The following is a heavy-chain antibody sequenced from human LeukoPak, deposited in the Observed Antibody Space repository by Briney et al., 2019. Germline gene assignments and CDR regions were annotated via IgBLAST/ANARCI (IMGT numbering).Heavy chain of an antibody. V-gene: IGHV4-34*01. J-gene: IGHJ4*02. CDR2: INHSGST. CDR1: GGSFSGYY. D-gene: IGHD3-9*01. Sequence: SETLSLTCAVYGGSFSGYYWSWIRQPPGKGLEWIGEINHSGSTNYNPSLKSRVTNLLGTSKKQFFPTLSSVTAADTAVYYCARGQLGYYDILTGPFDYWGQGTLVTVSS. CDR3: ARGQLGYYDILTGPFDY.